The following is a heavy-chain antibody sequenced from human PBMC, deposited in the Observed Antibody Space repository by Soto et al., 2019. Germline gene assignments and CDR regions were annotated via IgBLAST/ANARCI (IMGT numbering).Heavy chain of an antibody. J-gene: IGHJ2*01. V-gene: IGHV4-59*01. CDR2: IYDTGSA. Sequence: VQLQESGPGLVKPSETLSLTCTVSGGSISSYFWSWIRQPPGKGLEWIVYIYDTGSAHYNPSLKRPLTISLDPYKNQFPLQLGSVPAADTAVYYCAYFNWYFDLWGRGTLVTVSS. CDR3: AYFNWYFDL. CDR1: GGSISSYF.